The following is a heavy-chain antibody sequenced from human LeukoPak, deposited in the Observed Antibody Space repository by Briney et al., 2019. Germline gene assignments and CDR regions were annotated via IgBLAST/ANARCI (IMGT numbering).Heavy chain of an antibody. D-gene: IGHD3-16*02. Sequence: SETLSLTCAVYGGSFSGYYWSWIRQPPGKGLEWIGEINHSGSTNYNPSLKSRVTISVDTSKNQFSLKLSSVTAADTAVYYCARGPNDYVWGSYRYTYFDYWGQGTLVTVSS. CDR3: ARGPNDYVWGSYRYTYFDY. CDR1: GGSFSGYY. CDR2: INHSGST. V-gene: IGHV4-34*01. J-gene: IGHJ4*02.